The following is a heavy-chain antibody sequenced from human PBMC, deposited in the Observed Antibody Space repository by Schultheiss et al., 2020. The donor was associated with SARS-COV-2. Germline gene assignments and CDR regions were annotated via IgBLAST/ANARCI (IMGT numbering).Heavy chain of an antibody. CDR2: IYSGGST. Sequence: GESLKISCAASGFTFSDYYMSWIRQAPGKGLEWVSVIYSGGSTYYADSVKGRFTISRDNSKNTLYLQMNSLRAEDTAVYYCARDLHSGFDYWGQGTLVTVSS. V-gene: IGHV3-66*01. CDR3: ARDLHSGFDY. J-gene: IGHJ4*02. D-gene: IGHD3-10*01. CDR1: GFTFSDYY.